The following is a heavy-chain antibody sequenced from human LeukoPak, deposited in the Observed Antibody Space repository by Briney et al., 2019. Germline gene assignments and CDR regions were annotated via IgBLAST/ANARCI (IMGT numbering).Heavy chain of an antibody. CDR3: ARASIGDV. D-gene: IGHD6-6*01. CDR1: GYTFTSYY. V-gene: IGHV1-46*01. CDR2: INPSGGST. J-gene: IGHJ6*04. Sequence: GASVKVSCKASGYTFTSYYMHWVRQAPGQGLEWMGIINPSGGSTSYAQKLQGRVTMTTDTSTSTAYMELRSLRSDDTAVYYCARASIGDVWGKGTTVTVSS.